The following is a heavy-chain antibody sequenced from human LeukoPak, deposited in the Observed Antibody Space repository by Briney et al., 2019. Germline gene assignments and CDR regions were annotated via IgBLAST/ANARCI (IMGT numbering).Heavy chain of an antibody. V-gene: IGHV3-7*01. CDR2: INQDGRDK. D-gene: IGHD1-1*01. CDR1: GFTFSNYW. Sequence: PGGSLRLSCEAYGFTFSNYWMTWLRQAPGKGLEWVALINQDGRDKKYVDSVKGRFSVSRDNAENSVFLQMDSLRAEDTAFYYCVVTTRSRSFDYWGQGTLVTVSS. CDR3: VVTTRSRSFDY. J-gene: IGHJ4*02.